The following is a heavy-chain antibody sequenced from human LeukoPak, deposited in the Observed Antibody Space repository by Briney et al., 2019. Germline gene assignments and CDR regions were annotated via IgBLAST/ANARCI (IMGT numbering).Heavy chain of an antibody. CDR3: ARQGVGSGNHNWFDP. V-gene: IGHV5-51*01. CDR1: GYSFTSYW. CDR2: IYPGDSDT. J-gene: IGHJ5*02. D-gene: IGHD3-3*01. Sequence: GESLKISCKGSGYSFTSYWIGWVRQMPGKGLEWMGIIYPGDSDTRYSPSFQGQVTISADKSISTAYLQWSSLKASDTAMYYCARQGVGSGNHNWFDPWGQGTLVTVSS.